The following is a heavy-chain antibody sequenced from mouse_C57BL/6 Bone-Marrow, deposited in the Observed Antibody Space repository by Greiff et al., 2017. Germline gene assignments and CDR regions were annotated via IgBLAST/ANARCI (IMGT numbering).Heavy chain of an antibody. V-gene: IGHV5-4*01. CDR1: GFTFSSYA. CDR2: ISDGGSYT. J-gene: IGHJ3*01. D-gene: IGHD2-3*01. CDR3: AREDGAWFAY. Sequence: EVQVVESGGGLVKPGGSLKLSCAASGFTFSSYAMSWVRQTPEKRLEWVATISDGGSYTYYPDNVKGRFTISRDNAKNNRYLQMSHLKSEDTAMYYCAREDGAWFAYWGQGTLVTVSA.